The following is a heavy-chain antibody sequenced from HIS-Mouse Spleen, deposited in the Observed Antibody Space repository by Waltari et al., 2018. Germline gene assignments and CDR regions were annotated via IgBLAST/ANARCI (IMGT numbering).Heavy chain of an antibody. J-gene: IGHJ6*02. V-gene: IGHV4-31*03. CDR1: GGPISRGGYY. Sequence: QVQLQESGPGLVKPSQTLSLTCTVSGGPISRGGYYLSWIRQHPGKGLEWIGYIYYSGSTYYNPSLKSRVTISVDTSKNQFSLKLSSVTAADTAVYYCARDWRGTPGYSYDYGMDVWGQGTTVTVSS. CDR3: ARDWRGTPGYSYDYGMDV. D-gene: IGHD5-18*01. CDR2: IYYSGST.